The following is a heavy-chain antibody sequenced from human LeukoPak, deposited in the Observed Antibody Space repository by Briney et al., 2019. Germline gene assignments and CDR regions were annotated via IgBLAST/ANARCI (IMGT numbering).Heavy chain of an antibody. CDR2: IKSKLGGGTT. CDR3: TAIQFPPPHDASHI. V-gene: IGHV3-15*01. D-gene: IGHD5-24*01. J-gene: IGHJ3*02. Sequence: GGSLRLSCAASGFTVSSNYMSWVRQAPGKGLEWVGRIKSKLGGGTTDYAAPVKGRFTISRDDSTNTLYLQMSSLETEDTAVYYCTAIQFPPPHDASHIWDQGTMVTVSS. CDR1: GFTVSSNY.